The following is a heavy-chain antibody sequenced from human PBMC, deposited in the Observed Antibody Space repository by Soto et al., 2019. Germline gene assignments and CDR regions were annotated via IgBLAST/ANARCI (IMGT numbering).Heavy chain of an antibody. D-gene: IGHD6-19*01. CDR3: ARGGYSSGWYDP. V-gene: IGHV1-8*02. J-gene: IGHJ5*02. CDR2: MNPNSGNT. Sequence: QVQLVQSGAEVKKPGSSVKVSCKASGGTFSSYAISWVRQATGQGLEWMGWMNPNSGNTGYAQKFQGRVTMTRNTSISTAYMELSSLRSEDTAVYYCARGGYSSGWYDPWGQGTLVTVSS. CDR1: GGTFSSYA.